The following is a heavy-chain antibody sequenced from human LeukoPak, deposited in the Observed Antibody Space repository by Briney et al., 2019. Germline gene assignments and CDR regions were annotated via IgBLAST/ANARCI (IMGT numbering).Heavy chain of an antibody. CDR3: AREDSGSGSPRAFDI. CDR2: INTNTGNP. CDR1: GYTFTSYA. J-gene: IGHJ3*02. D-gene: IGHD3-10*01. V-gene: IGHV7-4-1*02. Sequence: ASVKVSCKASGYTFTSYAMNWVRQAPGQGLEWMGWINTNTGNPTYAQGFTGRFVFSLDTSVSTAYLQISSLKAEDTAVYYCAREDSGSGSPRAFDIWGQGTMVTVSS.